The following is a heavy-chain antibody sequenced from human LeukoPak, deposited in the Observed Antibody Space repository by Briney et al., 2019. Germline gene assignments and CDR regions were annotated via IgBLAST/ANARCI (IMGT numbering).Heavy chain of an antibody. V-gene: IGHV3-23*01. CDR3: TKAIPFRAGYDSSGYYHEFYFDY. J-gene: IGHJ4*02. D-gene: IGHD3-22*01. CDR2: ISGSGGNT. CDR1: GFTFSSYA. Sequence: GGSLRLSCAASGFTFSSYAMSWVRQAPGKGLEWVSGISGSGGNTYYADSVKGRFTISRDNSKNTLYLQMNSLRAEDTAVYYCTKAIPFRAGYDSSGYYHEFYFDYWGQGTLVTVSS.